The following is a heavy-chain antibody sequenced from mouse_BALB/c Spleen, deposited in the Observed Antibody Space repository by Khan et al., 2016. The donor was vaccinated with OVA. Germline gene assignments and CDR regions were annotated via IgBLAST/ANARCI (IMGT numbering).Heavy chain of an antibody. J-gene: IGHJ3*01. Sequence: QVQLKQSGAELARPGASVKMSCKASVYTFTSYTIHWIKLRPGQGLEWIGYINPSNGYTNYTQKFKDKATLTADKSSTTAYMQLSSLTSDDSAVYNCVRVGAYYRNDGWFAYWGQGTLVTVSA. D-gene: IGHD2-14*01. CDR3: VRVGAYYRNDGWFAY. CDR1: VYTFTSYT. CDR2: INPSNGYT. V-gene: IGHV1-4*01.